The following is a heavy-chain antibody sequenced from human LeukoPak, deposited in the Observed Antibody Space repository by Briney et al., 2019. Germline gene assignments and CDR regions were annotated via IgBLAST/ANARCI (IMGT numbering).Heavy chain of an antibody. CDR3: ARSSRYYYDSGGYYYFDY. V-gene: IGHV3-48*01. CDR1: GFTFSSYS. Sequence: GGSLRLSCAASGFTFSSYSMNWVRQAPGKGLEWVSYISSSSSTIYYADSVKGRFTISRDNAKNSLYLQMNSLRAEDTAVYYCARSSRYYYDSGGYYYFDYWGQGTLVTVSS. CDR2: ISSSSSTI. J-gene: IGHJ4*02. D-gene: IGHD3-22*01.